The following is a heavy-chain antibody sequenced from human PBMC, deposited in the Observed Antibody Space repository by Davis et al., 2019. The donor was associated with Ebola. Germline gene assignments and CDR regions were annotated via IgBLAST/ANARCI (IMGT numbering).Heavy chain of an antibody. J-gene: IGHJ4*02. V-gene: IGHV1-46*02. CDR3: ARGYCSGGSCYSSDY. D-gene: IGHD2-15*01. CDR2: INPSGGST. CDR1: GYTFNSYY. Sequence: AASVKVSCKASGYTFNSYYIHWVRQAPGQGLEWMGIINPSGGSTTYAQKFQGRVTMTRDTSTRTVYMELSSLRSEDTAVYYCARGYCSGGSCYSSDYWGQGTLVTVSS.